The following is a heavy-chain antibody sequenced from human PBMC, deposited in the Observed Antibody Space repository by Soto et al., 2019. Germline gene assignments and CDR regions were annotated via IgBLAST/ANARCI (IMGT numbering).Heavy chain of an antibody. CDR3: ARDQSIAARLISGLGY. J-gene: IGHJ4*02. D-gene: IGHD6-6*01. CDR2: IVVGSGNT. V-gene: IGHV1-58*01. CDR1: GFTFTSSA. Sequence: QMQLVQSGPEVKKPGTSVKVSCKASGFTFTSSAVQWVRQARGQRLEWIGWIVVGSGNTNYAQKLQGRVTMTTDTSTSTAYMELRSLRSDDTAVYYCARDQSIAARLISGLGYWGQGTLVTVSS.